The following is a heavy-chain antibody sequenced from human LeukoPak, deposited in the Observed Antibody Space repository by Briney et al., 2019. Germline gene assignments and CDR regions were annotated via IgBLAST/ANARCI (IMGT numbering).Heavy chain of an antibody. CDR1: GFTFSSYA. J-gene: IGHJ6*03. D-gene: IGHD6-13*01. CDR2: ISSNGGST. Sequence: GGSLRLSCAASGFTFSSYAMHWVRQAPGKGLEYVSAISSNGGSTYYANSVKGRFTISRDNSKNTLYLQMGSLRAEDMAVYYCARDGSSWSYYYHYYYMDVWGKGTTVTVSS. CDR3: ARDGSSWSYYYHYYYMDV. V-gene: IGHV3-64*01.